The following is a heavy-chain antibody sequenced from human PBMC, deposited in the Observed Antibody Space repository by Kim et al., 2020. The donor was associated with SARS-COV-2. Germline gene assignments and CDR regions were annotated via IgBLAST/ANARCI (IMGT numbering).Heavy chain of an antibody. CDR1: GYTFTSYG. V-gene: IGHV1-18*01. D-gene: IGHD1-7*01. CDR3: AREVLWNYGGNSELLY. Sequence: ASVKVSCKASGYTFTSYGISWVRQAPGQGLEWMGWISAYNGNTNYAQKLQGRVTMTTDTSTSTAYMELRSLRSDDTAVYYCAREVLWNYGGNSELLYWGQGTLVTVSS. CDR2: ISAYNGNT. J-gene: IGHJ4*02.